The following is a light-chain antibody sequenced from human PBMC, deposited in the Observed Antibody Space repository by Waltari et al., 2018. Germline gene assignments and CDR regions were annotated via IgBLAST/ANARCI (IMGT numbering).Light chain of an antibody. CDR1: ESVSTK. CDR3: QQYSNWPPT. CDR2: GAS. J-gene: IGKJ1*01. V-gene: IGKV3-15*01. Sequence: ETVMTQSPATLSVSPGEGATPPCRASESVSTKLAWYQRKSGQAPRLLIYGASTRATGIPARFSGTGSGTEFTLTVSSLQSEDFALYYCQQYSNWPPTFGQGTKVDIK.